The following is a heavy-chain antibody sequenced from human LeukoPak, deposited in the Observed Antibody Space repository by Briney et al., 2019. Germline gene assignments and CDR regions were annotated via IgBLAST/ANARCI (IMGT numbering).Heavy chain of an antibody. CDR1: GGSVTRGAYS. J-gene: IGHJ4*02. CDR3: ARGSGSYYRIPFDY. D-gene: IGHD3-10*01. CDR2: IYTSGDT. Sequence: SETLSLTCTVSGGSVTRGAYSWTWIRQPVGKGLEWIGRIYTSGDTKYNPSLKSRVTISVGASNNQFSLKLTSVTAADTAVYYCARGSGSYYRIPFDYWGQGTLVTVSS. V-gene: IGHV4-61*02.